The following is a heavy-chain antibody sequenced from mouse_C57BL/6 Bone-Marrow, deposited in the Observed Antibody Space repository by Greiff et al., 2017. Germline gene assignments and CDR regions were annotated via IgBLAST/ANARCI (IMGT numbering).Heavy chain of an antibody. D-gene: IGHD1-1*01. Sequence: QVQLQQPGAELVMPGASVKLSCKASGYTFTSYWMHWVKQRPGQGLEWIGEIDPSDSYTTYNQKFKGKSTLTVDKSSSTAYMQLSSLTSEDSAVYYCARKSSPAGFAYWGQGTLVTVSA. CDR2: IDPSDSYT. J-gene: IGHJ3*01. V-gene: IGHV1-69*01. CDR3: ARKSSPAGFAY. CDR1: GYTFTSYW.